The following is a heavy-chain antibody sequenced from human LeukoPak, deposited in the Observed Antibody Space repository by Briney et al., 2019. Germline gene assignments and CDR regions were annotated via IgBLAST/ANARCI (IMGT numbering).Heavy chain of an antibody. Sequence: SSETLSLTCAVYGGSFSDYYWSWIRQPPGKGLEWIGEINHSGSATYNPSLKSRVTISVDTSKSQFSLKLSSVTAADTAVYYCARVGTYDYGDYEHWGQGTLVTVSS. CDR3: ARVGTYDYGDYEH. D-gene: IGHD4-17*01. J-gene: IGHJ4*02. V-gene: IGHV4-34*01. CDR2: INHSGSA. CDR1: GGSFSDYY.